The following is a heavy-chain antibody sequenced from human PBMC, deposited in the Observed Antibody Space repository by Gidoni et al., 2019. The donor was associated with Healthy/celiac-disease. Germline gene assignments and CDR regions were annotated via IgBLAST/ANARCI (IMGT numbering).Heavy chain of an antibody. J-gene: IGHJ6*03. CDR1: GFTFSSYS. Sequence: EVQLVESGGGLVKPGGSLRLSCAASGFTFSSYSMNWVRQAPGKGLEWVSSMSSSSSYIYYADSVKGRFTISRDNAKNSLYLQMNSLRAEDTAVYYCAREHVLELLPYYYYYMDVWGKGTTVTVSS. D-gene: IGHD1-7*01. CDR3: AREHVLELLPYYYYYMDV. CDR2: MSSSSSYI. V-gene: IGHV3-21*01.